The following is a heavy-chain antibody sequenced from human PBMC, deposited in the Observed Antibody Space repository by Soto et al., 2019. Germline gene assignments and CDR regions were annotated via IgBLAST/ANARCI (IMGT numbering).Heavy chain of an antibody. CDR1: GYTFTGYV. V-gene: IGHV1-18*01. D-gene: IGHD6-19*01. J-gene: IGHJ4*02. Sequence: ASVKVSCKASGYTFTGYVISWVRQAPGQGLEWMGWISAYNGNRNYAQKLQGRVTLTTDTSTSTAYVELGSLTSDDTAVYYCARDLPPKLSSSGWVTETDYWGQGTLVTVSS. CDR2: ISAYNGNR. CDR3: ARDLPPKLSSSGWVTETDY.